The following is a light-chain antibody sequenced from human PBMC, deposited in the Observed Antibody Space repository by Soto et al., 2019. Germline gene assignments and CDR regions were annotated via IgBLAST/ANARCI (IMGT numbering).Light chain of an antibody. CDR3: SSYAGSNNWV. Sequence: QSALTQSPSASGSPGQSVTLSCTGTSSDVGNYKYVSWYQQNPGQAPKLMIYKVSKRPSGVPDRFSGSKSGNTASLTVSGLQAEDEADYYCSSYAGSNNWVFGGGTKVTVL. CDR1: SSDVGNYKY. CDR2: KVS. J-gene: IGLJ3*02. V-gene: IGLV2-8*01.